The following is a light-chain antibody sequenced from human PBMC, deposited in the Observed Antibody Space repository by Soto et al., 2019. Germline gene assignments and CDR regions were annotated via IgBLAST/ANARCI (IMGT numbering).Light chain of an antibody. CDR2: DAS. J-gene: IGKJ1*01. V-gene: IGKV3-11*01. CDR3: QQRSNWPPTWT. CDR1: QSVSSY. Sequence: EIVLTQSPATLSLSPGEIVNISCRESQSVSSYLAWYQQKPGQAPRLLIYDASNRATGIPARFSGSGSGTDFTLTISSLEPEDFAVYYCQQRSNWPPTWTFGQGTKVDIK.